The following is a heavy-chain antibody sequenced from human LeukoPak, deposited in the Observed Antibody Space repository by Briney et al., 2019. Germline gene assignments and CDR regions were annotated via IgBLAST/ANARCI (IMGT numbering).Heavy chain of an antibody. Sequence: PSETLSLTCTVSGYSISSGYYWGWIRQPPGKGLEWIGSSGNTYYNPSLKSRVTISVDTSKNQFSLKLSSVTAADTAVYYCASGYSSSWYLVLGYWGQGTLVTVSS. J-gene: IGHJ4*02. CDR3: ASGYSSSWYLVLGY. CDR2: SGNT. CDR1: GYSISSGYY. D-gene: IGHD6-13*01. V-gene: IGHV4-38-2*02.